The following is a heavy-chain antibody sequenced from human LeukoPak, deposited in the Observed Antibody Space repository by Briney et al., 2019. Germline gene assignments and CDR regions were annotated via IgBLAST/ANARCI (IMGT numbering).Heavy chain of an antibody. Sequence: PGGSLRLSCAASGFTFSSYGMNWVRQAPGKGLEWVSYISSSGSTIYYADSVKGRFTISRDNAKNSLYLQMNSLRAEDTAVYYCARDRSQSIAVAGIVDYWGQGTLVTVSS. V-gene: IGHV3-48*04. CDR2: ISSSGSTI. CDR1: GFTFSSYG. D-gene: IGHD6-19*01. CDR3: ARDRSQSIAVAGIVDY. J-gene: IGHJ4*02.